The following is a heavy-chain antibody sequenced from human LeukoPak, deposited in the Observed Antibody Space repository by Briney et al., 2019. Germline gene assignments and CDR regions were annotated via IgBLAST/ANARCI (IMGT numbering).Heavy chain of an antibody. CDR1: GYTFTSYY. CDR3: ARGQVLLWFGELLPNYFDY. Sequence: GASVKVSCKASGYTFTSYYMHWVRQAPGQGLEWMGIINPSGGSTSYAQNFQGRVTMTRDTSTSTVYMELSSLRSEDTAVYYCARGQVLLWFGELLPNYFDYWGQGTLVTVSS. CDR2: INPSGGST. V-gene: IGHV1-46*01. D-gene: IGHD3-10*01. J-gene: IGHJ4*02.